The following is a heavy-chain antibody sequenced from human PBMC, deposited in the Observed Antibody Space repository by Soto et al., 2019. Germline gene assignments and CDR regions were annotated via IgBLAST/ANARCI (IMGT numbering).Heavy chain of an antibody. J-gene: IGHJ5*02. V-gene: IGHV4-39*01. Sequence: QLQLQESGPGLVKPSETLSLTCTVSGGSISSSSYYWGWIRQPPGKGLEWIGSIYYSGSTYYNPSLKSRVTISVDTSKNQFSLKLSSVTAADTAVYYCARPNCGGDCYAVWGWFDPWGQGTLVTVSS. CDR3: ARPNCGGDCYAVWGWFDP. CDR2: IYYSGST. D-gene: IGHD2-21*01. CDR1: GGSISSSSYY.